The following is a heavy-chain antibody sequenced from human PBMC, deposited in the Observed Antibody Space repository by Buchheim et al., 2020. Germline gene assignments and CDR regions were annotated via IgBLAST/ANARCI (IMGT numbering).Heavy chain of an antibody. V-gene: IGHV2-70*15. D-gene: IGHD2-15*01. J-gene: IGHJ6*02. CDR3: ARISPYSPGGGMDV. Sequence: QVTLRESGPALVKPTQTLTLTCTFSGFSLSTSGMCVSWIRQPPGKALEWLARIDWDDDKYYSTSLKTRPTISKATSKNQVVLTMTNMDPVDTATYYCARISPYSPGGGMDVWGQGTT. CDR1: GFSLSTSGMC. CDR2: IDWDDDK.